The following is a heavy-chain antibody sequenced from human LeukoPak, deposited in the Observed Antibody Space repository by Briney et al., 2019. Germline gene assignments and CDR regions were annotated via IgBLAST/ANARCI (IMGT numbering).Heavy chain of an antibody. D-gene: IGHD3-10*01. Sequence: ASVKVSCKASGYTFTGYYMHWVRQAPRQGLEWMGWINPNSGGTNYAQKFQDRVTMTRDTSISTAYMELSRLRSDDTAVYYCARGVLLWFGELLLVDYWGQGTLVTVSS. V-gene: IGHV1-2*02. CDR2: INPNSGGT. CDR1: GYTFTGYY. J-gene: IGHJ4*02. CDR3: ARGVLLWFGELLLVDY.